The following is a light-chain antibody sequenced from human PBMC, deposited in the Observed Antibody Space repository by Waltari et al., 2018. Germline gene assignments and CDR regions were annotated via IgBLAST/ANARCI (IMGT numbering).Light chain of an antibody. J-gene: IGKJ2*01. CDR3: QQYYSTPPT. CDR2: WAS. V-gene: IGKV4-1*01. Sequence: DVVMTQSPDSLAVSLGERATINCKSSQNPFYGPNNKNYFGWYQQKPGQPAKLLIYWASSRESGVPARFSGSGYGTDFTLTISSLQAEDVAVYYCQQYYSTPPTFGQGTKLEIK. CDR1: QNPFYGPNNKNY.